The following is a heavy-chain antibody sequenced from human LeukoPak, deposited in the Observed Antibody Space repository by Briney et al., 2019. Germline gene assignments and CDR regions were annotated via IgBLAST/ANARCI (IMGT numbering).Heavy chain of an antibody. J-gene: IGHJ4*02. CDR2: ISYDGSNK. V-gene: IGHV3-30*18. CDR1: GFTFSSYG. Sequence: GRSLRLSCAASGFTFSSYGMHWVRQAPGKGLEWVAVISYDGSNKYYADSVKGRFTISRDNSKNTLYLQMNSLRAEDTAVYYCAKASGGYSYGYFDYWGQGTLVTVSS. CDR3: AKASGGYSYGYFDY. D-gene: IGHD5-18*01.